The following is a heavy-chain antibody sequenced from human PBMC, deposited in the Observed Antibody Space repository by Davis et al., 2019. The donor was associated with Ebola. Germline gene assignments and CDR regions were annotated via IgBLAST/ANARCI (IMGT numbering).Heavy chain of an antibody. CDR2: MNPNSGNT. CDR3: ARDRVVLNQPYGMDV. CDR1: GYTFTSYD. J-gene: IGHJ6*02. D-gene: IGHD3-10*01. Sequence: ASVKVSCKASGYTFTSYDINWVRQATGQGLEWMGWMNPNSGNTGYAQKFQGRVTMTRNTSISTAYMELRSLRSDDTAVYYCARDRVVLNQPYGMDVWGQGTTVTVSS. V-gene: IGHV1-8*01.